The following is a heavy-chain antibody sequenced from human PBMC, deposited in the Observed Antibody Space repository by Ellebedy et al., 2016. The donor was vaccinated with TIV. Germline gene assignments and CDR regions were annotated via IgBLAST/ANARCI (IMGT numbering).Heavy chain of an antibody. CDR2: NNPYSGGT. V-gene: IGHV1-2*02. CDR1: GYIFTAYY. D-gene: IGHD4/OR15-4a*01. Sequence: ASVTVSCKTSGYIFTAYYIHWVRQAPGQGLDWMGWNNPYSGGTNFPQKFQGRVTMTRDTSVNTAYMELSRLQSDDTAVYYCARVLRATSGMDVWGQGTTVTVS. CDR3: ARVLRATSGMDV. J-gene: IGHJ6*02.